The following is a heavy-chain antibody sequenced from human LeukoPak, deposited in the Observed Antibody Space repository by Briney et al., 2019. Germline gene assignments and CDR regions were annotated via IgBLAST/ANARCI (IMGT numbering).Heavy chain of an antibody. CDR3: ARDRVPAAMEGGNWFDP. D-gene: IGHD2-2*01. J-gene: IGHJ5*02. CDR1: GFTFSSYG. Sequence: GGSLRLSCAASGFTFSSYGMHWVRQAPGKGQEWVAVIWYDGSNKYYADSVKGRFTISRDNSKNTLYLQMNSLRAEDTAVYYCARDRVPAAMEGGNWFDPWGQGTLVTVSS. CDR2: IWYDGSNK. V-gene: IGHV3-33*01.